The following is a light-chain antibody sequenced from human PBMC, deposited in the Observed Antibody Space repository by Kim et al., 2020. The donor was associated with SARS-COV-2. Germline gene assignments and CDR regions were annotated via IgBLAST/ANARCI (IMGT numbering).Light chain of an antibody. J-gene: IGLJ3*02. CDR2: VDSDGSH. CDR1: SGNTPYA. V-gene: IGLV4-69*01. Sequence: ASGKRTCTMSSGNTPYAIQWHQQQQEKGPGYLMKVDSDGSHNKGDGIPDRFSGSSSGDARYLASSSLQSEDEYDYYCQTWDTGIRVFGGGTQLTVL. CDR3: QTWDTGIRV.